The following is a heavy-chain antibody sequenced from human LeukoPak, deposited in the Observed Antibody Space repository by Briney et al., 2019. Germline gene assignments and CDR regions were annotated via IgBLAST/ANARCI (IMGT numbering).Heavy chain of an antibody. D-gene: IGHD3-22*01. CDR2: INHSGST. V-gene: IGHV4-34*01. CDR1: GGSFSGYY. J-gene: IGHJ4*02. Sequence: SETLSLTCAVYGGSFSGYYWSWIRQPPGKGLEWIGEINHSGSTNYNPSLKSRVTISVDTSKNQFSLKLSSVTAADTAVYYCARDRGYDSSGSLLEYFDYWGQGTLVTVSS. CDR3: ARDRGYDSSGSLLEYFDY.